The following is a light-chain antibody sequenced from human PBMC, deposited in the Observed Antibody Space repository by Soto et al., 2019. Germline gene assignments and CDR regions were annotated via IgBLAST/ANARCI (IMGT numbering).Light chain of an antibody. J-gene: IGLJ1*01. V-gene: IGLV2-14*01. CDR1: SSDVGGYNY. CDR3: SSYTSSTAYV. Sequence: QPASVSGSPGQSITISCTGTSSDVGGYNYVSWYQLHPGKAPKLMVYEVSNRPSGVSNRFSGSKSGSTASLTISGLQAEDEADYYCSSYTSSTAYVFGTGTKVTVL. CDR2: EVS.